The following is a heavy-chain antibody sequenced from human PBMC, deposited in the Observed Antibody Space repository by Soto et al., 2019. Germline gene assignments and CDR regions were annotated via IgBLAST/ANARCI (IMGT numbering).Heavy chain of an antibody. D-gene: IGHD1-26*01. V-gene: IGHV1-69*01. J-gene: IGHJ4*02. CDR2: IIPIFGTA. CDR1: GGTFSSYS. Sequence: QVQLVQSGAEVKKPGSSVKFSCKASGGTFSSYSINWVRQAPGQGLEWMGEIIPIFGTANYAQKFQGRVTITADESTSTAYMELSSLRSEDTAVYYCARDGGRHSGGFDYWGQGTLVTVSS. CDR3: ARDGGRHSGGFDY.